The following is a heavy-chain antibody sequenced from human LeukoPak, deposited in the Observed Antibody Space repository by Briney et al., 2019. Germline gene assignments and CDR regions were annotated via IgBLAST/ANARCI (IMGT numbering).Heavy chain of an antibody. CDR3: ARTIHYDSSGYLDAFDI. J-gene: IGHJ3*02. CDR1: GFTFSSYG. CDR2: IWYDGSNK. D-gene: IGHD3-22*01. Sequence: GRSLRLSCAASGFTFSSYGMHWVRQAPGKGLEWVAVIWYDGSNKYYADSVKGRFTISRDNSKNTLYLQMNSLRAEDTAVYYCARTIHYDSSGYLDAFDIWGQGTMVTVSS. V-gene: IGHV3-33*01.